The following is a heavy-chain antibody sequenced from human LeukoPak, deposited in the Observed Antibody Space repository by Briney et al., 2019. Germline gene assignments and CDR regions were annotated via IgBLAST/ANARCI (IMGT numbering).Heavy chain of an antibody. CDR1: GYTFTAYF. CDR2: INPNSGDT. V-gene: IGHV1-2*02. J-gene: IGHJ4*02. D-gene: IGHD2-2*01. Sequence: ASVKVSCKASGYTFTAYFLHWVRQSPGQGLEWMGWINPNSGDTNYAQKFQGRVTMTRDTSTTTAYMELSRLTSDDTAMYYCARDRMGDCAATSCYLAYWGQGTLVTVSS. CDR3: ARDRMGDCAATSCYLAY.